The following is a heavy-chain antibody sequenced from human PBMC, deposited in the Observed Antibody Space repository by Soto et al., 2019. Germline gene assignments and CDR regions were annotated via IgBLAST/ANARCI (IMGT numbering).Heavy chain of an antibody. J-gene: IGHJ4*02. CDR3: ARDRGGGRHWNYFDY. CDR2: INAGNGNT. V-gene: IGHV1-3*01. CDR1: GYTFTSYA. Sequence: QVQLVQSGAEVKKPGASVKVSCKASGYTFTSYAMHWVRQAPGQRLEWMGWINAGNGNTKYSQKFQGRVTITRDTSASTAYMELSSLRSEATAMYYCARDRGGGRHWNYFDYWGQGTLVTVSS. D-gene: IGHD3-10*01.